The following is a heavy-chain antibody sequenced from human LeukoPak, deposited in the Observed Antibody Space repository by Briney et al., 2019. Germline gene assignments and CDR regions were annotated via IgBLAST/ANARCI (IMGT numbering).Heavy chain of an antibody. J-gene: IGHJ4*02. CDR3: ARVEGYGSGSYYNF. V-gene: IGHV4-59*01. CDR1: GGSISSYY. CDR2: IYYSGST. Sequence: KPSETLSLTCTVSGGSISSYYWSWIRQPPGKGLEWIGYIYYSGSTNYNPSLKSRVTISVDTSKNQFSLKLSSVTAADTAVYYCARVEGYGSGSYYNFGGQGTLVTVSS. D-gene: IGHD3-10*01.